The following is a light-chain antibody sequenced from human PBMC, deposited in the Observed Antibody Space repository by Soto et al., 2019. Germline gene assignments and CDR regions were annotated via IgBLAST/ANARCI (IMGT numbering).Light chain of an antibody. CDR1: SSDVGGYTY. V-gene: IGLV2-14*01. CDR2: EVS. Sequence: QSALTQPASVSGSPGQSITISGTGTSSDVGGYTYVSWYQHHPGKAPELLIYEVSKRPSEISNRFSASKSGNTASLTISGLQAEDEADYYCSSYTSSSAPYVFGTGTKLTVL. CDR3: SSYTSSSAPYV. J-gene: IGLJ1*01.